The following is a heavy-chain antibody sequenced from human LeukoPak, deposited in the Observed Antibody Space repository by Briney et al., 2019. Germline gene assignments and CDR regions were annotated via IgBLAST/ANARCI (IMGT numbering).Heavy chain of an antibody. CDR2: IYHRGST. V-gene: IGHV4-38-2*02. CDR1: GYSISSGYY. J-gene: IGHJ4*02. Sequence: SETLSLTCTVSGYSISSGYYWGWIRQPPGKGLEWIGSIYHRGSTYYTPSLKSRVTISVDTSKNQFSLQLSSVTAADTAVYYCARGSRFGELLEGFDYWGQGTLVTVSS. CDR3: ARGSRFGELLEGFDY. D-gene: IGHD3-10*01.